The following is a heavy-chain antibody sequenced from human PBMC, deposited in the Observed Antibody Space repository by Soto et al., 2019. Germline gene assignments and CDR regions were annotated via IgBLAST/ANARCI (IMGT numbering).Heavy chain of an antibody. D-gene: IGHD4-17*01. CDR3: ARETRVKFTTVTTPGYLDY. CDR1: GGSISSYY. CDR2: IYYSGST. V-gene: IGHV4-59*01. J-gene: IGHJ4*02. Sequence: SETLSLTCTVSGGSISSYYWSWIRQPPGKGLEWIGYIYYSGSTNYNPSLKSRVTISVDTSKNQFSLKLSSVTAADTAVYYCARETRVKFTTVTTPGYLDYWGRGTLVTVSS.